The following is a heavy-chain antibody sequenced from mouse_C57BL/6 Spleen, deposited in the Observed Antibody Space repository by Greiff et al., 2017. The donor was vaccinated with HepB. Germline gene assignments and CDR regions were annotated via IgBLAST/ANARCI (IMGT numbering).Heavy chain of an antibody. CDR3: ARLAYGNHDYAMDY. CDR2: IYPGDGDT. Sequence: QVQLQQSGAELVKPGASVKISCKASGYAFSSYWMNWVKQRPGKGLEWIGQIYPGDGDTNYNGKFKGKATLTADKSSSTAYMQLSSLTSEDSAVYFCARLAYGNHDYAMDYWGQGTSVTVSS. D-gene: IGHD2-1*01. V-gene: IGHV1-80*01. J-gene: IGHJ4*01. CDR1: GYAFSSYW.